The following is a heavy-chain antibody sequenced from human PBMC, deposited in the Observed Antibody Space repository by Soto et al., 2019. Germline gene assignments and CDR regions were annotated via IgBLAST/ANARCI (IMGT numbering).Heavy chain of an antibody. CDR1: GFSFSNFG. J-gene: IGHJ6*02. CDR2: IWFDGSNE. D-gene: IGHD3-3*01. Sequence: QVLLVESGGGMVQPGRSLRLSCATSGFSFSNFGMHWVRQAPGKGLEWVAVIWFDGSNEYYADSVRGRFTISRDNSKNTLFLQMNSLRAEDTAVYYCARDRKYYDYWSGYYRPRYGMDVWGQGTTVTVSS. CDR3: ARDRKYYDYWSGYYRPRYGMDV. V-gene: IGHV3-33*01.